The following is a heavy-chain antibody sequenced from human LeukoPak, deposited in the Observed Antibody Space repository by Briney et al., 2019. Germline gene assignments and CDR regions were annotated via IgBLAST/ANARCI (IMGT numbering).Heavy chain of an antibody. CDR2: ISYDGRTK. J-gene: IGHJ4*02. D-gene: IGHD3-10*01. CDR1: TFNFSDYG. V-gene: IGHV3-30*18. CDR3: AKLAKYFYGSETYYFFEH. Sequence: SGGSLRLSCGDSTFNFSDYGMHWVRQAPGKGLEWLALISYDGRTKFYADSLKGRFTISRDNAKNSLYLQMNSLRVEDTAVYYCAKLAKYFYGSETYYFFEHWGQGTPVTASS.